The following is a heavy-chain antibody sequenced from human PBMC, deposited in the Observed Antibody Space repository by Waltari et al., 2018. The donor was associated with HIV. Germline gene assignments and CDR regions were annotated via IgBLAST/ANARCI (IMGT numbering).Heavy chain of an antibody. J-gene: IGHJ6*02. D-gene: IGHD1-26*01. CDR3: VKEQQYGHTWYSYYGMDV. CDR1: GFTFSNYA. Sequence: EVQLLESGGGLVQPGGSLRLSCAASGFTFSNYAMSWVRQPPGKGLEWVSAISGSASSTYYAESVKGRFTISRDNSKNKLYLQMNSLRAEDTAVYFCVKEQQYGHTWYSYYGMDVWGQGTTVTVSS. CDR2: ISGSASST. V-gene: IGHV3-23*01.